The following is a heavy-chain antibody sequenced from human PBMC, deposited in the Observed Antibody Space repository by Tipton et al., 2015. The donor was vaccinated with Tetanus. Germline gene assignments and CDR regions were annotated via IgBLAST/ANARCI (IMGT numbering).Heavy chain of an antibody. J-gene: IGHJ3*02. Sequence: SLRLSCAASGFTFSSCAMSWVRQAPGKGLEWVSAISGSGGSTYYADSVKGRFTISRDNSKNTLYLQMNSLRAEDTAVYYCAKAFDYYDSSGYYDAFDIWGQGTMVTVSS. CDR3: AKAFDYYDSSGYYDAFDI. V-gene: IGHV3-23*01. D-gene: IGHD3-22*01. CDR1: GFTFSSCA. CDR2: ISGSGGST.